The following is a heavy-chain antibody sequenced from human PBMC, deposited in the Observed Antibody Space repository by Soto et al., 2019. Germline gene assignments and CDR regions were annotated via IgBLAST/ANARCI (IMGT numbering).Heavy chain of an antibody. CDR3: TRAVLRYFDWLPNFDY. D-gene: IGHD3-9*01. V-gene: IGHV3-49*03. CDR2: IRSKAYGGTT. Sequence: PGGSLRLSCTASGFTFGDYAMSWFRQAPGKGLEWVGFIRSKAYGGTTEYAASVKGRFTISRDDSKSIAYLQMNSLKTEDTAVYYCTRAVLRYFDWLPNFDYWGQGTLVTVSS. CDR1: GFTFGDYA. J-gene: IGHJ4*02.